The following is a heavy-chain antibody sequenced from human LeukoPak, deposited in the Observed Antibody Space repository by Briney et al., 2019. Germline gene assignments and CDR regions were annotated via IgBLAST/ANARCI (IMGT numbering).Heavy chain of an antibody. CDR3: ARFIVGATAYDY. D-gene: IGHD1-26*01. CDR2: IRYDGSNK. Sequence: GGSLRLSCAASGFTFSSYGMHWVRQAPGKGLEWVAFIRYDGSNKYYADSVKGRFTISRDNSKNTLYLQMNSLRAEDTAVYYCARFIVGATAYDYWGQGTLVTVSS. J-gene: IGHJ4*02. V-gene: IGHV3-30*02. CDR1: GFTFSSYG.